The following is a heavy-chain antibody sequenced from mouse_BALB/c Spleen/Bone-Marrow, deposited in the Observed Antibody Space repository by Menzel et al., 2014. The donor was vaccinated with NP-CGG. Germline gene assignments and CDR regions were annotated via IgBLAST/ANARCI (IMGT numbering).Heavy chain of an antibody. CDR1: GYSFTGYY. V-gene: IGHV1-31*01. CDR3: ESRGEYFDV. Sequence: VQLQQSGPELVKPGASVKISCKASGYSFTGYYMHWVKQSHGNSLDWIGCIYPYNGVSSYNQKFKGKATLTVDKSSSTASMERRSLSSHDSPVYYCESRGEYFDVWGAETPLTVSS. CDR2: IYPYNGVS. J-gene: IGHJ1*01.